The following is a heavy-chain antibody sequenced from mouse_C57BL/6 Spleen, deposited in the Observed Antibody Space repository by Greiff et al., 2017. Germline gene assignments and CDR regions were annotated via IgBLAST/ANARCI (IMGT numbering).Heavy chain of an antibody. CDR1: YFAFMASA. D-gene: IGHD1-1*01. V-gene: IGHV1-49*01. J-gene: IGHJ3*01. Sequence: LKESGAELVRPGSSVKLSCKDSYFAFMASAMHWVKQRPGHGLEWIGSFTMYSDATEYSENFKGKATLTANTSSSTAYMELSSLTSEDSAVYYCARSGICYYGPWAYWGQGTLVTVSA. CDR3: ARSGICYYGPWAY. CDR2: FTMYSDAT.